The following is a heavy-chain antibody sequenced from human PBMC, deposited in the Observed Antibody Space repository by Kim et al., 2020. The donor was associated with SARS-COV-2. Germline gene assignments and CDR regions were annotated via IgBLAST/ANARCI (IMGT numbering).Heavy chain of an antibody. CDR2: IYYSGST. V-gene: IGHV4-39*01. CDR1: GGSISSSSYY. CDR3: ARQGYGVADFDY. Sequence: SETLSLTCTVSGGSISSSSYYWGWIRQPPGKGLEWIGSIYYSGSTYYNPSLKSRVTISVDTSKNQFSLKLCSVTAADTAVYYCARQGYGVADFDYWGQGT. D-gene: IGHD3-3*01. J-gene: IGHJ4*02.